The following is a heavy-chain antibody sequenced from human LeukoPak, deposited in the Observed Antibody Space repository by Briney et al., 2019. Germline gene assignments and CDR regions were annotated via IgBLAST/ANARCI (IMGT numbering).Heavy chain of an antibody. V-gene: IGHV4-59*08. CDR3: ARIDRAVAGTIDY. J-gene: IGHJ4*02. CDR2: IYYSGST. D-gene: IGHD6-19*01. Sequence: PSETLSLTCTVSGGSISSYFWSWIRQPPGKGLEWIGYIYYSGSTNYNPSLKSRVTMSVDTSKNQFSLKLGSVTAADTAVYYCARIDRAVAGTIDYWGQGTPVTVSS. CDR1: GGSISSYF.